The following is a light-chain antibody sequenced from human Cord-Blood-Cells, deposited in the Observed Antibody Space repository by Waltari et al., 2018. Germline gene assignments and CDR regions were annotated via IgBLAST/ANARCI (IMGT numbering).Light chain of an antibody. CDR3: QQYDNLPIT. CDR1: QDISNY. Sequence: DIQMTQSPSSLSASVGDRVTLTCQASQDISNYLNWYQQKPGKAPKLLIYDASNLETGVPSRFSGSESGTDFTFTISSLQPEDIATYYCQQYDNLPITFGQGTRLEIK. V-gene: IGKV1-33*01. J-gene: IGKJ5*01. CDR2: DAS.